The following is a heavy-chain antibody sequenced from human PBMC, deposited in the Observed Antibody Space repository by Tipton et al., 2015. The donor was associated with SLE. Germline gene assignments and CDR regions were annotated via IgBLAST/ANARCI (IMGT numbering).Heavy chain of an antibody. CDR3: ARAPGLDRDYQSYYYMDV. Sequence: TLSLTCAVYGGSFSGYYWSWIRQPPGKGLEWIGEINHSGGTNYNPSLKSRVTISVDTSKNQFSLKLSSVTAADTAVYYCARAPGLDRDYQSYYYMDVWGKGPTVTV. CDR1: GGSFSGYY. CDR2: INHSGGT. D-gene: IGHD3/OR15-3a*01. V-gene: IGHV4-34*01. J-gene: IGHJ6*03.